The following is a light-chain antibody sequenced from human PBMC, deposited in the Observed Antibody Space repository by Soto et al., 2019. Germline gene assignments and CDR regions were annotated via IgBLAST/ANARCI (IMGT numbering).Light chain of an antibody. CDR2: GAS. CDR3: QQYGSSPPT. CDR1: QSVSSNF. V-gene: IGKV3-20*01. Sequence: EIVLAQSPGTLSLPPGEGATLSCRASQSVSSNFLAWYQKKPGQAPRLLIYGASSRATGIPDRFSGSGSGTDFTLTISRLEPEDFAVYYCQQYGSSPPTFGQGTRLDIK. J-gene: IGKJ5*01.